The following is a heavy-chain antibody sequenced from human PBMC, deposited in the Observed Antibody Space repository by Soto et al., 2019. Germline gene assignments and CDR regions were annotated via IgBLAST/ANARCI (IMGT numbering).Heavy chain of an antibody. CDR1: GFSFSSYG. Sequence: PGGSLRLSCAASGFSFSSYGFHWVRQGPGKGLEWVAFISYNGDTRHYADSVRGRFTISRDNSKNTLYLQMDTLRPEDTAVYYCASEGGTMVRGALRGMDVWGQGTTVTVSS. V-gene: IGHV3-30*03. J-gene: IGHJ6*02. CDR2: ISYNGDTR. CDR3: ASEGGTMVRGALRGMDV. D-gene: IGHD3-10*01.